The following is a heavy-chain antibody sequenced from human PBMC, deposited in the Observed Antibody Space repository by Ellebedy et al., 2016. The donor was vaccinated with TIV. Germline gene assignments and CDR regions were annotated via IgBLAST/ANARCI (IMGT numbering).Heavy chain of an antibody. CDR1: GFTFSSYS. D-gene: IGHD3-22*01. Sequence: GESLKISCAASGFTFSSYSMNWVRQAPGKGLEWVSSISSSSSYIYYADSVKGRFTISRDNAKNSLYLQMNSLRAEDTAVYYCARFPHYYDSKGMDVWGQGTTVTVSS. J-gene: IGHJ6*02. CDR3: ARFPHYYDSKGMDV. V-gene: IGHV3-21*01. CDR2: ISSSSSYI.